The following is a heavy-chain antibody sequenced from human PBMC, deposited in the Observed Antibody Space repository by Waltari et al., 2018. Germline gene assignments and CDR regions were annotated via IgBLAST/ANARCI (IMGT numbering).Heavy chain of an antibody. CDR1: GFSFSTFW. J-gene: IGHJ6*02. V-gene: IGHV3-74*03. CDR3: ARSGFMDV. Sequence: EVQLVESGGGLVQPGGFLSFSGDACGFSFSTFWMNWARQVLGEGLVSVARINPNGNTVLYADSVKGRFTISRDNAKNMLYLQMNSLRDDDTAVYYCARSGFMDVWGQGTTVTVSS. D-gene: IGHD3-10*01. CDR2: INPNGNTV.